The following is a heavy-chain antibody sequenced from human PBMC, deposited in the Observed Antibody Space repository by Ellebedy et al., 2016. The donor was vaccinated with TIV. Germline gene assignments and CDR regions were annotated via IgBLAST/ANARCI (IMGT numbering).Heavy chain of an antibody. CDR1: GYSFTSYW. J-gene: IGHJ4*02. CDR2: IDPRDSYS. Sequence: PGGSLRLSCKGSGYSFTSYWINWVCQMPGKGLEWMGRIDPRDSYSKYSPSFQGHVTFSADKSINTAYLQWSSLKASDTAMYYCARLEYYENSGYYYARYWGQGTLVTVSS. CDR3: ARLEYYENSGYYYARY. D-gene: IGHD3-22*01. V-gene: IGHV5-10-1*01.